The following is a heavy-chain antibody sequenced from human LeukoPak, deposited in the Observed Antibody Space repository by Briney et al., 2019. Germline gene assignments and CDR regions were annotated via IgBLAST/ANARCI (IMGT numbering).Heavy chain of an antibody. CDR3: ATGNYYDSSGSYSCQAFDL. V-gene: IGHV3-66*01. CDR1: GFTIRSNY. Sequence: GGSLRLSCAASGFTIRSNYLSWVRQAPGKGLEWVSGIYRGGGTYYADFVKGRFTISRDDSKNTVYVHLNSLRAEDTAVYFCATGNYYDSSGSYSCQAFDLWGQGTMVTVSS. J-gene: IGHJ3*01. CDR2: IYRGGGT. D-gene: IGHD3-22*01.